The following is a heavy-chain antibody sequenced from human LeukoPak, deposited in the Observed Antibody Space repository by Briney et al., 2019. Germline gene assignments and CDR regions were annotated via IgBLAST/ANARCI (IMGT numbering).Heavy chain of an antibody. V-gene: IGHV1-2*02. D-gene: IGHD6-19*01. CDR1: DYTFTGYY. J-gene: IGHJ6*03. CDR3: ARDLYQWLPSTRPRDYYYYMDV. Sequence: ASVTVSYKASDYTFTGYYIHWVRQAPGQGLEYMGWINPNSGGTNYAQKFQGRVTMTRDTSISTAYMELSRLRSDDTAVYYCARDLYQWLPSTRPRDYYYYMDVWGEGTTVTVSS. CDR2: INPNSGGT.